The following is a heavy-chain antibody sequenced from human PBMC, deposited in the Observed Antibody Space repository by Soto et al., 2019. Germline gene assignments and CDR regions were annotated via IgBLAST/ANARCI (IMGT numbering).Heavy chain of an antibody. V-gene: IGHV3-23*04. Sequence: VQLVESGGGVVQPGTSLRLSCKASGFTFGKFVMRWVRQTPGKGLEWVSTITETGADTYYTDSVKGRFTISRDNSKNTLYLQMTTLRAEDTALYYCTKASSDRNHMEVWGPGTTVTVSS. CDR1: GFTFGKFV. CDR2: ITETGADT. CDR3: TKASSDRNHMEV. J-gene: IGHJ6*02.